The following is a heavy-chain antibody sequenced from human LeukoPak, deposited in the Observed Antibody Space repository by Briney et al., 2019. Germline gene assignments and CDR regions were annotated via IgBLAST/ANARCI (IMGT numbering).Heavy chain of an antibody. V-gene: IGHV3-33*01. CDR2: IWYDGSKK. Sequence: GGSLRLSCAASGFTFSSYGMHWVRQAPGKGLEWVAVIWYDGSKKYYADSVKCRFTISRDNSKNTLYLQMNSLRAEDTAVYYCARDYLDWYFDLWGRGTLVTVSS. J-gene: IGHJ2*01. CDR1: GFTFSSYG. CDR3: ARDYLDWYFDL.